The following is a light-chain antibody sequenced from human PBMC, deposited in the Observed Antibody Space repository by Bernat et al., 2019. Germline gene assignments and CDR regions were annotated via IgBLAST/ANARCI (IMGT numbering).Light chain of an antibody. Sequence: QSVLTQPPPVSAAPGQKVTISCSGSSSNIGNNYVSWYQHLPGTAPKLLIYDNNKRPSGIPDRFSGSKSGTSATLGITGLQTGDEAAYYCGTWDGSLSAWVFGGGTTLTVL. CDR2: DNN. CDR3: GTWDGSLSAWV. CDR1: SSNIGNNY. J-gene: IGLJ3*02. V-gene: IGLV1-51*01.